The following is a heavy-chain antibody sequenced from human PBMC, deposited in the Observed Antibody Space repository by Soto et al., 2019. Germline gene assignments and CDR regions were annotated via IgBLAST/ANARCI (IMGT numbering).Heavy chain of an antibody. Sequence: EVQLAESGGGLAQTGGSLRLSCAASGFTLSGYAMDWVRQAPGKGLEYVLGISSTGAGTYYANSVQGRFTISRDNSKNTVYLQMGSLRPEDMAVDYCARRASPAFYYMDVWGKGTTVTVSS. CDR3: ARRASPAFYYMDV. V-gene: IGHV3-64*01. CDR2: ISSTGAGT. CDR1: GFTLSGYA. D-gene: IGHD2-15*01. J-gene: IGHJ6*03.